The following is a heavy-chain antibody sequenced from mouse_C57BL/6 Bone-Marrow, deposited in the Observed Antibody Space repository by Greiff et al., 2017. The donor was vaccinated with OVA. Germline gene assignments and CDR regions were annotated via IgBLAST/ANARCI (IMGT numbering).Heavy chain of an antibody. V-gene: IGHV1-55*01. D-gene: IGHD1-1*01. CDR2: IYPGSGST. Sequence: QVQLQQPGAELVKPGASVKMSCKASGYTFTSYWITWVKQRPGQGLEWIGDIYPGSGSTNYNEKFKSKATLTVDTSSSTAYMQLSSLTSEDSAVYYCARGIYYCGSGGYFDVWGTGTTVTVSS. J-gene: IGHJ1*03. CDR1: GYTFTSYW. CDR3: ARGIYYCGSGGYFDV.